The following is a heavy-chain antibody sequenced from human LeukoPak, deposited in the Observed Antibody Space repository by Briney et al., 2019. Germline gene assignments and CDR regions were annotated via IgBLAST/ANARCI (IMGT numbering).Heavy chain of an antibody. Sequence: SETLSLTCAVYGGSLSGYYWSWIRQPPGKGLEWIGEINHSGSTNYNPSLKSRVTISVDTSKNQLSLKLSSVTAADTAVYYCASENFQHWGQGTLVTVSS. V-gene: IGHV4-34*01. J-gene: IGHJ1*01. CDR1: GGSLSGYY. CDR3: ASENFQH. CDR2: INHSGST.